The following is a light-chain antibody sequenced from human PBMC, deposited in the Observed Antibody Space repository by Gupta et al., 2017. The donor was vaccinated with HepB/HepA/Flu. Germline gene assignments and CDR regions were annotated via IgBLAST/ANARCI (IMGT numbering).Light chain of an antibody. CDR1: QSVSSY. CDR3: QQHSNWPPST. CDR2: DAS. Sequence: EIVLTQSPATLSLSTGERATLSCRASQSVSSYLAWYKQKPGQAPRLLIYDASNRDTGITARFSGSGSGKYLSLTTSSREQEDFAVYYCQQHSNWPPSTFGQGTKMDIK. J-gene: IGKJ2*01. V-gene: IGKV3-11*01.